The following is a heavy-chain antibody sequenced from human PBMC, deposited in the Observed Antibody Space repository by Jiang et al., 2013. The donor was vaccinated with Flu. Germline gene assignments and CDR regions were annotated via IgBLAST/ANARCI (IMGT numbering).Heavy chain of an antibody. Sequence: LLKPSETLSLTCAVYGGSFSGYYWSWIRQPPGKGLEWIGEINHSGSTNYNPSLKSRVTISVDTSKNQFSLKLSSVTAADTAVYYCALRIAAASYYFDYWGQGTLVTVSS. CDR3: ALRIAAASYYFDY. CDR1: GGSFSGYY. V-gene: IGHV4-34*01. CDR2: INHSGST. D-gene: IGHD6-13*01. J-gene: IGHJ4*02.